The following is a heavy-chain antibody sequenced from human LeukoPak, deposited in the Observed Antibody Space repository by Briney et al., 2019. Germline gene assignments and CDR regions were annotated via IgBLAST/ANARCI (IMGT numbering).Heavy chain of an antibody. J-gene: IGHJ3*02. D-gene: IGHD2-21*02. Sequence: PGGSLRLSCAVSGFILSSDGMHWVRQAPGKGLEWVALIRYDGSNKYYADPVKGRFTISRDNSKNTLYLQMNSLRAEDTAVYYCAKEMRLWVTSAAFEIWGQGTMVTVSS. V-gene: IGHV3-30*02. CDR3: AKEMRLWVTSAAFEI. CDR1: GFILSSDG. CDR2: IRYDGSNK.